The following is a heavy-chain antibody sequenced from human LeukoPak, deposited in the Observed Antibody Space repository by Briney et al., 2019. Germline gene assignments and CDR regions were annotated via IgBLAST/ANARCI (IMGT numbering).Heavy chain of an antibody. D-gene: IGHD5-18*01. CDR2: ISGSGGVT. V-gene: IGHV3-23*01. J-gene: IGHJ4*02. Sequence: GGSLRLSCAASGFTFSGYAMSWVRQAPGKGLEWVSAISGSGGVTYYADSVKGRFTISRDNAKNSLYLQMNSLRAEGTAVYYCARDRGGYSYGFYFDYWGQGTLVTVSS. CDR3: ARDRGGYSYGFYFDY. CDR1: GFTFSGYA.